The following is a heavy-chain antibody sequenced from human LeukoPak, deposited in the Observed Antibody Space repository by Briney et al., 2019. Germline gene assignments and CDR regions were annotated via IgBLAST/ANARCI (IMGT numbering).Heavy chain of an antibody. Sequence: GGSLRLSCAASGFTVSSNYMSWVRQAPGKGLEWVSVIYSGGSTYYEDSVKGRFTISRDNSKNTLYLQMNSLRAEDTAVYYCAKDRRPVGELLLYFDYWGQGTLVTVSS. J-gene: IGHJ4*02. CDR2: IYSGGST. D-gene: IGHD3-10*01. CDR3: AKDRRPVGELLLYFDY. CDR1: GFTVSSNY. V-gene: IGHV3-53*01.